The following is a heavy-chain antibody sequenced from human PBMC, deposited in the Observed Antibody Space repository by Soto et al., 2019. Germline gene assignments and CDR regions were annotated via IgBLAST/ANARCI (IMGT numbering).Heavy chain of an antibody. CDR3: ARTVGAAYYFDF. Sequence: SETLSLTCAVSGDSINSSQWWDWVRQPPGKGLEWIGQISHSGSTNYNPSLTSRVNMSIDTSNNHFSLNLKSVTAADAAVYYCARTVGAAYYFDFWGQGALVTVSS. V-gene: IGHV4-4*02. CDR1: GDSINSSQW. D-gene: IGHD1-26*01. J-gene: IGHJ4*02. CDR2: ISHSGST.